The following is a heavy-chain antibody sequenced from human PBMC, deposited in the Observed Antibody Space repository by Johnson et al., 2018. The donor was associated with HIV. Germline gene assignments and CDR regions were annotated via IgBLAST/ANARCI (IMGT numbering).Heavy chain of an antibody. Sequence: VQLVESGGGVVRPGGSLRLSCAASGFTFDNYGVSWVRQAPGKGLGWVSGINWNGGSTGYGDSVKGRFTISRDNAKNSLYLQMNRLRAEDTALYYCARGLRGYSYIDSFDIWGQGTMVTVSS. J-gene: IGHJ3*02. CDR2: INWNGGST. V-gene: IGHV3-20*04. D-gene: IGHD5-18*01. CDR3: ARGLRGYSYIDSFDI. CDR1: GFTFDNYG.